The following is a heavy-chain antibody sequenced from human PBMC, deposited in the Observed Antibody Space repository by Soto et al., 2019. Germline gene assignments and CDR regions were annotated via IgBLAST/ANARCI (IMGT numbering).Heavy chain of an antibody. V-gene: IGHV4-59*01. J-gene: IGHJ4*02. CDR2: IYYSGST. CDR3: ARVGEYSGYEVDY. CDR1: GGSISSYY. Sequence: SETLSLTCTVSGGSISSYYWSWIRQPPGKGLEWIGYIYYSGSTNYNPSLKSRVTISVDTSRNRFSLKLSSVTAADTAVYYCARVGEYSGYEVDYWGQGTLVTVSS. D-gene: IGHD5-12*01.